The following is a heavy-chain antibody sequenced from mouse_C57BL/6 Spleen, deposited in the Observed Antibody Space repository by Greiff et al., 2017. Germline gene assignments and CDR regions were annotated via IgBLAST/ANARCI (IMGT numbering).Heavy chain of an antibody. J-gene: IGHJ3*01. CDR2: IDPEDGET. CDR3: AMDGYYGAY. D-gene: IGHD2-3*01. Sequence: VQLQQSGAELVKPGASVKLSCTASGFNIKDYYMHWVKQRTEQGLEWIGRIDPEDGETKYAPKFQGKATRTADTSSNTAYLQLSSLTSEDTAVYYCAMDGYYGAYWGQGTLVTVSA. V-gene: IGHV14-2*01. CDR1: GFNIKDYY.